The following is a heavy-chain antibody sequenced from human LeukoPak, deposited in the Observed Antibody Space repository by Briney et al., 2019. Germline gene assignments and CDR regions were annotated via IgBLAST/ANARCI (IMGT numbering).Heavy chain of an antibody. Sequence: SQTLSLTCTVSGGSISSGSYYWSWIRQPAGKGLEWIGRIYTSGSTNYNPSLKSRVTISVDTSKSQFSLKLSSVSAADTAVYYCAREGIQYQKLYYYYYMDVWGKGTTVTISS. CDR2: IYTSGST. CDR1: GGSISSGSYY. CDR3: AREGIQYQKLYYYYYMDV. V-gene: IGHV4-61*02. D-gene: IGHD2-2*01. J-gene: IGHJ6*03.